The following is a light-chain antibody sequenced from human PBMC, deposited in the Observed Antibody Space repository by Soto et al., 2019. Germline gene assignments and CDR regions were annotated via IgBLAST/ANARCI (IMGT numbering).Light chain of an antibody. J-gene: IGLJ2*01. CDR3: LLYYGGAQVL. Sequence: QAVVTQEPSLTVSPGGTVTLTCASSAGAVTSYYYANWLQQKPGQAPRALIYSTSKKHSWTPARFSGSLLGGKAALTLSAVQPEDEADYYCLLYYGGAQVLFGGGTKLTVL. CDR2: STS. CDR1: AGAVTSYYY. V-gene: IGLV7-43*01.